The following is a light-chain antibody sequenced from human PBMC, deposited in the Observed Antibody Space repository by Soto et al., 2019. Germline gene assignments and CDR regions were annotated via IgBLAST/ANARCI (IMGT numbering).Light chain of an antibody. CDR3: HSESDSILI. CDR2: KDS. V-gene: IGLV3-27*01. J-gene: IGLJ2*01. CDR1: ILAKKY. Sequence: SSELTQPSSVSVSPGQTATITCSGDILAKKYSRWFQRKPGQAPVMVIYKDSERPSGIPERFSGSTSGTTVTLTISGAQVEDEAEYYCHSESDSILIFGGGTKLTVL.